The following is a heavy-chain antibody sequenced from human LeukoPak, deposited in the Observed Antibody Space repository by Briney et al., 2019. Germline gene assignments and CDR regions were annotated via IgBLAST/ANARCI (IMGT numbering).Heavy chain of an antibody. Sequence: ASVKVSCKASGYTFTSYGISWVRQAPGQGLEWMGWISAYNGNTNYAQKLQGRVTMTTDTSTSTAYMELRSLRSDDTAVYYCARDWGGYYGSGSYPQFDPWGQGTLVTVSS. J-gene: IGHJ5*02. CDR2: ISAYNGNT. CDR1: GYTFTSYG. D-gene: IGHD3-10*01. V-gene: IGHV1-18*01. CDR3: ARDWGGYYGSGSYPQFDP.